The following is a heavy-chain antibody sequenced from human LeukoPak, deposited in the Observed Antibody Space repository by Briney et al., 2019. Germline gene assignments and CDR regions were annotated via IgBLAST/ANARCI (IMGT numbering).Heavy chain of an antibody. CDR3: ARDPQRREFDY. CDR2: IPYDGSNN. Sequence: GGSLRLSCSASGFMFSSYAFHWVRQAPGKGLEWVAFIPYDGSNNGYADSVKGRFTISRDNSKSTLYLQMNSLRVDDTAVYYCARDPQRREFDYWGQGTLVTVSS. V-gene: IGHV3-30*04. J-gene: IGHJ4*02. D-gene: IGHD1-26*01. CDR1: GFMFSSYA.